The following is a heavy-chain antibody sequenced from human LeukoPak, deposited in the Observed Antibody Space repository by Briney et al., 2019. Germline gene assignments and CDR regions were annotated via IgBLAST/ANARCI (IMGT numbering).Heavy chain of an antibody. Sequence: ASVTVSCKSSGYTFTDYYMHWVRQAPGQGLEWMGCINTNSGGTNYAQKFQGRVTMTRDTSISTAYMELSRLRSDDTAVYYCARDSYYDSSGYYSSEYFQHWGQGTLVTVSS. CDR3: ARDSYYDSSGYYSSEYFQH. CDR1: GYTFTDYY. J-gene: IGHJ1*01. CDR2: INTNSGGT. D-gene: IGHD3-22*01. V-gene: IGHV1-2*02.